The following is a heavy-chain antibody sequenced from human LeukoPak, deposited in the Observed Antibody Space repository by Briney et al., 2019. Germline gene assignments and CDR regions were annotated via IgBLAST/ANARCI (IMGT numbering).Heavy chain of an antibody. CDR2: IYSDGSI. CDR1: GISLTNYA. D-gene: IGHD1-1*01. V-gene: IGHV3-53*01. J-gene: IGHJ3*02. CDR3: ARDRRRLRGMNGDGDAFDI. Sequence: PGGSLRLSCVVSGISLTNYAMTWVRQAPGKGLEWVSMIYSDGSIFHADSVKGRFTMSRDNSRNTLDLQMNSLRVEDTAVYFCARDRRRLRGMNGDGDAFDIWGQGTMVTVSS.